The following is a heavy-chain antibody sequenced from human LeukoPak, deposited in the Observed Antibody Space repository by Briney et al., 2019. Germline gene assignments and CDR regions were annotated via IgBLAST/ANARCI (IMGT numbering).Heavy chain of an antibody. CDR2: INPNSGGT. J-gene: IGHJ4*02. D-gene: IGHD4-17*01. CDR3: ARVPTVTFFDH. V-gene: IGHV1-2*02. CDR1: GYTFTGYY. Sequence: ASVKVSCKASGYTFTGYYMHWVRQAPGQGLEWMGWINPNSGGTNYAQKFQGRVTMTTDTSTSTAYMELRSLRSDDTAVYYCARVPTVTFFDHWGQGTLVTVSS.